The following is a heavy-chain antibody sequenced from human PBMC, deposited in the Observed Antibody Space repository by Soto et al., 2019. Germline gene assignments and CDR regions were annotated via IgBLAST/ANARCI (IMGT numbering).Heavy chain of an antibody. D-gene: IGHD5-12*01. Sequence: QVQLVQSGAEVKKPGASVKVSCKASGYTFTSYAMHWVRQAPGQRLEWMGWINAGNGNTKYSQKFQGRVTITRDTSASTAYMELSSLRSEDTAAYYCARDRSSVGASGYDSLYFDYWGQGTLVTVSS. J-gene: IGHJ4*02. CDR1: GYTFTSYA. CDR2: INAGNGNT. CDR3: ARDRSSVGASGYDSLYFDY. V-gene: IGHV1-3*01.